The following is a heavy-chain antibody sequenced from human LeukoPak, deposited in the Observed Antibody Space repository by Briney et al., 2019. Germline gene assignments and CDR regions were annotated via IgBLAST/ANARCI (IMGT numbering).Heavy chain of an antibody. D-gene: IGHD6-19*01. CDR3: ARSSGESGFFDY. CDR1: GGSISSGDYY. J-gene: IGHJ4*02. V-gene: IGHV4-30-4*01. Sequence: SQTRSLTCTVSGGSISSGDYYWSWIRQPPGKGLEWIGYIYYSGSTYYNPSLKSRVTVSVDTSKNQFSLKLSSVTAADTAVYYCARSSGESGFFDYWGQGTLVTVSS. CDR2: IYYSGST.